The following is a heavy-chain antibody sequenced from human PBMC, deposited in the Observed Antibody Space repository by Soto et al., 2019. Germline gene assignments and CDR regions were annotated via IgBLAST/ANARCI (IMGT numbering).Heavy chain of an antibody. CDR3: APRIAVAGTAYYGMDV. CDR2: IYPGDSDT. CDR1: GYIFTNYW. V-gene: IGHV5-51*01. J-gene: IGHJ6*02. Sequence: GESLKISCQGSGYIFTNYWIGWVRQMPGKGLEWMGIIYPGDSDTRYSPSFQGQVTISADKSISTAYLQWSSLRSEDTAVYYCAPRIAVAGTAYYGMDVWGQGTTVTVSS. D-gene: IGHD6-19*01.